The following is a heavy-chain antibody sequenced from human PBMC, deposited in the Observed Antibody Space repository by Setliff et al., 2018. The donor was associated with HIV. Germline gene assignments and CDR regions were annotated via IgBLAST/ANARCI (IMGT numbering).Heavy chain of an antibody. D-gene: IGHD4-17*01. Sequence: ASETLSLTCTVSGGSISTYYWSWIRQPPGKGLEWIGSIYFTGSSDNNPSLKSRVTLSVDTSKNQFSLKLSSVAAADTAVYYCARVQMAYAAFDVWGQGTMVTVSS. J-gene: IGHJ3*01. CDR1: GGSISTYY. V-gene: IGHV4-59*01. CDR2: IYFTGSS. CDR3: ARVQMAYAAFDV.